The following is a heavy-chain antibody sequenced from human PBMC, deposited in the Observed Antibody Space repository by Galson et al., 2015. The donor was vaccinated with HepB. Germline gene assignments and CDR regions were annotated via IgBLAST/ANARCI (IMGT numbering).Heavy chain of an antibody. CDR2: INPSGGST. CDR1: GYTFTSYY. D-gene: IGHD6-19*01. CDR3: ARGALRGTAVAGMGHWFDP. J-gene: IGHJ5*02. V-gene: IGHV1-46*01. Sequence: SVKVSCKASGYTFTSYYMHWVRQAPGQGLEWMGIINPSGGSTSYAQKFQGRVTMTRDTSTSTVYMELSSLRSEDTAVYYCARGALRGTAVAGMGHWFDPWGQGTLVTVSS.